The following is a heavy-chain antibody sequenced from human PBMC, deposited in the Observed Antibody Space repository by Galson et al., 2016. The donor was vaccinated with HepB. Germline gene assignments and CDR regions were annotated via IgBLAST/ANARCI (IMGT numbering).Heavy chain of an antibody. V-gene: IGHV5-51*01. D-gene: IGHD2-15*01. CDR3: ARGFCLGRSCYSNFQL. Sequence: QSGAEVKKSGESLKISCQASGFDFTVYWIGWVRQMPGKGLEWMGIIHPGDSRTTYSPSFQGQVTISADKSTNTAYLQWISLKSSDTASYYCARGFCLGRSCYSNFQLWGQGTLVTVSS. J-gene: IGHJ1*01. CDR1: GFDFTVYW. CDR2: IHPGDSRT.